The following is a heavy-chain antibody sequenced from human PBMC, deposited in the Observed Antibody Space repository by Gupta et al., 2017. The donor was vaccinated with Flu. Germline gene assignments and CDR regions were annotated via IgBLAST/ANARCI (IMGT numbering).Heavy chain of an antibody. V-gene: IGHV3-33*01. CDR3: ARDPGNDYSNYVGWFDP. J-gene: IGHJ5*02. CDR1: GFTFRSYG. CDR2: IWYDGSNK. Sequence: QVQLVESGGGVVQPGRSLRLSCAASGFTFRSYGMHWVRQAPGKGLEWVAVIWYDGSNKYYADSVKGRFTISRDNSKNTLYLQMNSLRAEDTAVYYCARDPGNDYSNYVGWFDPWGQGTLVTVSS. D-gene: IGHD4-11*01.